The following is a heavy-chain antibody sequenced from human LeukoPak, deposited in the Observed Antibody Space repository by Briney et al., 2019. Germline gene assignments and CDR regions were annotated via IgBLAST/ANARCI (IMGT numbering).Heavy chain of an antibody. V-gene: IGHV3-33*01. CDR1: GFTFSSYA. J-gene: IGHJ4*02. D-gene: IGHD6-19*01. CDR3: ARDGGSGWSSAFFDH. Sequence: GRSLRLSCAASGFTFSSYAMHWVRQAPGKGLEWVAVLWHDGSNSYYADSVKGRFTISRDNSKNTLYLQMNSLRAEDTAVYYCARDGGSGWSSAFFDHWGQGTLVTVSS. CDR2: LWHDGSNS.